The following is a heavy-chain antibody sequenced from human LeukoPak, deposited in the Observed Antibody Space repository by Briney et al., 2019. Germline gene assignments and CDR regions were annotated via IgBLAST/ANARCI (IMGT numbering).Heavy chain of an antibody. Sequence: GGSLRLSCSASRFTFSKYAMHWVRQAPGKGLEFVSGINDDWGTTDYADSVKGRFTISRDNSKNTLYLHMNSLRTDDTALYYCLRGLYGLGWDYWGQGTLVTVSS. V-gene: IGHV3-64D*06. D-gene: IGHD3-10*01. CDR2: INDDWGTT. J-gene: IGHJ4*02. CDR1: RFTFSKYA. CDR3: LRGLYGLGWDY.